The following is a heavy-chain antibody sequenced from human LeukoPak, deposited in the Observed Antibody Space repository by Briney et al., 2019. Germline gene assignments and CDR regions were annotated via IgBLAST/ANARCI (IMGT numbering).Heavy chain of an antibody. CDR1: LYTLPNYH. CDR2: MNPINGDS. V-gene: IGHV1-8*03. Sequence: ASVNVSRLHSLYTLPNYHLNAVRPATGRGGKWMGWMNPINGDSGYAQKCQGKVPITRDTSISTSYMELRSLRSDDTAVCFCARTTSFTASGYDYWGQGPLVTVSS. D-gene: IGHD6-25*01. J-gene: IGHJ4*02. CDR3: ARTTSFTASGYDY.